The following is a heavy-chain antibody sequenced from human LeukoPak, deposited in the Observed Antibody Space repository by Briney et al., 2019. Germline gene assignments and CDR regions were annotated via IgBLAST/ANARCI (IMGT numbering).Heavy chain of an antibody. D-gene: IGHD6-19*01. Sequence: GESLKISCKGSGYSFTNYWVGWVRQMPGKGLEWMGIIYPGDSESRYSPSFQGQVTISADKSISTAYLQWSSLKASDTAMYYCARLRSSAWRDAFDIWGQGTMVNVSS. CDR1: GYSFTNYW. CDR2: IYPGDSES. V-gene: IGHV5-51*01. J-gene: IGHJ3*02. CDR3: ARLRSSAWRDAFDI.